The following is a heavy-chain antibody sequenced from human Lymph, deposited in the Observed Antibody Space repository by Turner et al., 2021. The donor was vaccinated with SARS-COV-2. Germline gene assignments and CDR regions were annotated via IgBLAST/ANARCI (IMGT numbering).Heavy chain of an antibody. Sequence: QVQLVASGGGVVQPGRSLRLSCAASGSTFSSYAMHWVRQAPGKGLEWVAVISYDGSNKYYADSVKGRFTISRDNSKNTLYLQMNSLRAEDTAVYYCARDSGYEHYYFDYWGQGTLVTVSS. CDR1: GSTFSSYA. J-gene: IGHJ4*02. D-gene: IGHD5-12*01. V-gene: IGHV3-30-3*01. CDR2: ISYDGSNK. CDR3: ARDSGYEHYYFDY.